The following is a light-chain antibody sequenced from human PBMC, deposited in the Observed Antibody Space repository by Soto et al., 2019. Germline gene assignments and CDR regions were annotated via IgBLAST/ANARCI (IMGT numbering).Light chain of an antibody. J-gene: IGKJ1*01. CDR1: QSVSTW. V-gene: IGKV1-5*03. CDR3: QQYNSWK. Sequence: DIQITQSPSTLSASVGDRVTITCRASQSVSTWLAWYQQKPGKAPKLLIYKASSLESGVPSRFSGSGSATEFTLTISSLQPDDFATYYCQQYNSWKFGQGTKVDIK. CDR2: KAS.